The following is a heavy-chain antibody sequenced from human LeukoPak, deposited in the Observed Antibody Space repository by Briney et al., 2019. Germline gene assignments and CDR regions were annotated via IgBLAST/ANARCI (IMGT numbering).Heavy chain of an antibody. CDR3: AREYSGYEGNRIDY. CDR1: GFTFSSYT. D-gene: IGHD5-12*01. V-gene: IGHV3-64*01. CDR2: ISSNGGST. J-gene: IGHJ4*02. Sequence: GGSLRLSCAGSGFTFSSYTMHWVRQAPGKGLEYVSGISSNGGSTYHANSVKGRFTISRDNSKNTLYLQMNSLRAEDTAVYYCAREYSGYEGNRIDYWGQGTLVTVSS.